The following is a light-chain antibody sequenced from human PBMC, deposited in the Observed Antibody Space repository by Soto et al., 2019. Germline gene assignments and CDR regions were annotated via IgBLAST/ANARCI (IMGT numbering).Light chain of an antibody. CDR1: QSVSTY. CDR2: DAS. V-gene: IGKV3-11*01. CDR3: QRHVLT. J-gene: IGKJ4*01. Sequence: EIVLTQSPATLSLSPGERATLSCRASQSVSTYLAWYQQRPGQAPRLLMYDASNRATGVPARFSGSGSGTDFTLTISSVEPEDFAVYYCQRHVLTFGGGTKVEIK.